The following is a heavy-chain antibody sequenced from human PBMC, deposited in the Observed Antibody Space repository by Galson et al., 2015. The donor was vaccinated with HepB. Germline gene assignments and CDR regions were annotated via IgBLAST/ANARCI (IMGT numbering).Heavy chain of an antibody. Sequence: SLRLSCAASGFTFSSYAMTWVRQAPGKGLEWVSAISGSGGSTYYADSVKGRFTISRDNSKNTLYLQMNTLRAEDTAVYYCAKLALPAGYSSGWYLDYWGQGTLVTVSS. CDR2: ISGSGGST. D-gene: IGHD6-19*01. CDR1: GFTFSSYA. V-gene: IGHV3-23*01. J-gene: IGHJ4*02. CDR3: AKLALPAGYSSGWYLDY.